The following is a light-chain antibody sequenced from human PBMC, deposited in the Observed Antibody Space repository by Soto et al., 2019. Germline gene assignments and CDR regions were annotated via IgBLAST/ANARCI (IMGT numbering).Light chain of an antibody. V-gene: IGLV2-14*01. J-gene: IGLJ1*01. CDR1: SSDIGGYDY. CDR3: SSCTSFTTYV. Sequence: QSALTQPASVSGSPGQSITISCTGTSSDIGGYDYVSWYQQYPGKAPKLIIYEVTNRPSGVSNRFSGSKSGNTASLTISGLQAEDEADYFCSSCTSFTTYVFGPGTQLTVL. CDR2: EVT.